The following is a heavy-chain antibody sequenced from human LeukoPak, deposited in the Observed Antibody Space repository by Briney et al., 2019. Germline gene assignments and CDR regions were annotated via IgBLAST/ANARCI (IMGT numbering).Heavy chain of an antibody. Sequence: PGGSLRLSCVDSGFTFSSYWMHWVRQDPRKGLVWVSRINGDGRNINYADSVRGRFTISRDNAKNTLYLQMNTLRVEDTAVYYCTRDLMDYDVSTGLHHYYMDVWGQGTTVTVSS. D-gene: IGHD3-9*01. CDR3: TRDLMDYDVSTGLHHYYMDV. J-gene: IGHJ6*02. V-gene: IGHV3-74*01. CDR2: INGDGRNI. CDR1: GFTFSSYW.